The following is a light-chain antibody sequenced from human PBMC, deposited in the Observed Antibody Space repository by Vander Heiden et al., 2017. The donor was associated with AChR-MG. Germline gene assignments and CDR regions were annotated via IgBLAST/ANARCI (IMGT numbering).Light chain of an antibody. CDR1: SSNIGSNY. CDR3: ASWDDSLSGFWV. Sequence: QSVLTQPPSASGTPGQRATTSSSAGSSNIGSNYVYSYQHRPRTAPQLLLYMNNLRPSRVAVRFSVSTSGTSASPAITVLRSEDEADYYCASWDDSLSGFWVFGGGTKLTVL. J-gene: IGLJ3*02. V-gene: IGLV1-47*01. CDR2: MNN.